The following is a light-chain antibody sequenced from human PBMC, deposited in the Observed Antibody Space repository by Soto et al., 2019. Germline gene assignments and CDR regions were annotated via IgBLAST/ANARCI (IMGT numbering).Light chain of an antibody. CDR3: QQDGTSPIT. CDR1: QSVSRSY. V-gene: IGKV3-20*01. Sequence: GEKATLSCRARQSVSRSYLAWYQQKRGQAPTLLIYGASSRATGIPDRFSGSGSGTDFTLTISRLVPADYAVYYCQQDGTSPITCCQGPGLEIK. CDR2: GAS. J-gene: IGKJ5*01.